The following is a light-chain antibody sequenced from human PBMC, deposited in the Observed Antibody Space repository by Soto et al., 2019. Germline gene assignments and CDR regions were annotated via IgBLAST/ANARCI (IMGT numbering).Light chain of an antibody. CDR1: QSVTSN. CDR2: GAS. Sequence: EIVMTQSPATLSLSPGERATLSCRASQSVTSNLAWYQQKPGQVPRLLIYGASTRATGIPARFSGSGSGTEFTLTISSLQSEDVATYYCQNFDSAPQTFGQGTKVEIK. V-gene: IGKV3-15*01. CDR3: QNFDSAPQT. J-gene: IGKJ1*01.